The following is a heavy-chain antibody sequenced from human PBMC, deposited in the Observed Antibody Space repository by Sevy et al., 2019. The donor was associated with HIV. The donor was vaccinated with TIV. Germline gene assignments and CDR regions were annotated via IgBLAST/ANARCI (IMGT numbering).Heavy chain of an antibody. J-gene: IGHJ6*02. Sequence: GSLRLSCAASGFTFSDHYIDWVRQAPGKGLEWVGRTRNKANSYTTEYAASVKGRFTISRDDSKNSLYLQMNSLKTEDTAVYYCARESAYYYYYYGMDVWGQGTTVTVSS. CDR1: GFTFSDHY. CDR3: ARESAYYYYYYGMDV. V-gene: IGHV3-72*01. CDR2: TRNKANSYTT.